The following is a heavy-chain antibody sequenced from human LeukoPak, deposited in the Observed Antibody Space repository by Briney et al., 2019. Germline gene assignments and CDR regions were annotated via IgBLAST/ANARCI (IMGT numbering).Heavy chain of an antibody. CDR3: ARRPDGFDI. CDR1: GGSLSGYH. CDR2: VNHSGGT. V-gene: IGHV4-34*01. Sequence: SETLSLTCAVYGGSLSGYHWSWIRQSPERGLGWIGEVNHSGGTQYNPSHKSRVTVSVDTSKNQFSLSLSSVTAADTAVYYCARRPDGFDIWGQGTMVTVSS. J-gene: IGHJ3*02.